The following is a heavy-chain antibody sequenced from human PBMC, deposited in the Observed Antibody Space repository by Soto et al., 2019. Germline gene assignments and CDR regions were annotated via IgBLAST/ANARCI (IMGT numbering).Heavy chain of an antibody. Sequence: EVQLLESGGGLEQPGGSLRLSCAASGFMFSNFAMSWVRQAPGKGLEWVSSISGGGISAIYADSAKGRFTISRDNSKNTLYLPMNNLRAEDTALYYCVKLKGVGTNYIHFDYWGQGTLVTVSS. CDR2: ISGGGISA. J-gene: IGHJ4*02. CDR3: VKLKGVGTNYIHFDY. D-gene: IGHD1-1*01. V-gene: IGHV3-23*01. CDR1: GFMFSNFA.